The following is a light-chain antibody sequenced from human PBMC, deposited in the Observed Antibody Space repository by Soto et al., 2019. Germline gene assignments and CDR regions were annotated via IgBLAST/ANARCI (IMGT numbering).Light chain of an antibody. CDR1: QSVSSY. CDR3: QQRSNWPST. J-gene: IGKJ4*01. CDR2: DAS. V-gene: IGKV3-11*01. Sequence: EIVLTQSPVTMSLSPGERATLSCRASQSVSSYLAWYQQKPGQAPRLLIYDASNRATGIPARFSGSGSVTDFTLTISCLEPEDFAVYYCQQRSNWPSTFGGGTKVEIK.